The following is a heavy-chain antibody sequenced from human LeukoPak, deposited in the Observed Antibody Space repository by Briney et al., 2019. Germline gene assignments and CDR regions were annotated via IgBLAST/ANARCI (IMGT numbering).Heavy chain of an antibody. CDR3: ARGYDIDY. CDR2: ISYDGSNK. J-gene: IGHJ4*02. Sequence: PGGSLRLSCAASGFTFSRYAIHWVRQAPGKGLEWVAVISYDGSNKYYADSVKGRFTISRDNSKNTLYLQMNSLRAEDTAVYYCARGYDIDYWGQGTLVTVSS. V-gene: IGHV3-30-3*01. D-gene: IGHD5-18*01. CDR1: GFTFSRYA.